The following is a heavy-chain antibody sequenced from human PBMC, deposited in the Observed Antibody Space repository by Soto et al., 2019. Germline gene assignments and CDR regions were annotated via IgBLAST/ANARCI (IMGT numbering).Heavy chain of an antibody. CDR2: ISTSNGNT. D-gene: IGHD3-22*01. Sequence: QGQLVQSGADVKKPGASVVVSCKTSGYTFSNHGVSWVRQAPGQGLEWMGWISTSNGNTNYAQKHQGRVTVTTDKSSSTAYMELRRLRSDDTAEYFCARDRDYYDCGGYWGQGTLVTVSS. V-gene: IGHV1-18*01. CDR1: GYTFSNHG. J-gene: IGHJ4*02. CDR3: ARDRDYYDCGGY.